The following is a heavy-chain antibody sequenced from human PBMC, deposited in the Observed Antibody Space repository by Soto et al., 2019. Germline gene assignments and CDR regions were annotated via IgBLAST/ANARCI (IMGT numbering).Heavy chain of an antibody. D-gene: IGHD5-12*01. CDR3: ARQGVATTNYYYYYYMDV. CDR2: IYPGDSDT. CDR1: GYSFTSYW. Sequence: PGESLKISCKGSGYSFTSYWIGWVRQLPGKGLEWMGIIYPGDSDTRYSPSFQDQVTISADKSISTAYLQWSSLKASDTAMYYCARQGVATTNYYYYYYMDVWGKGTTVTVSS. V-gene: IGHV5-51*01. J-gene: IGHJ6*03.